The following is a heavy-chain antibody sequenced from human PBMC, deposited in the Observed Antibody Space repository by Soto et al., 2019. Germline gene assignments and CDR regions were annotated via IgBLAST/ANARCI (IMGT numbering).Heavy chain of an antibody. CDR3: AGDLLADYDSSGYYYNYFDY. J-gene: IGHJ4*02. D-gene: IGHD3-22*01. Sequence: WASVKVSCKASGGTFSSYAISWVRQAPGQGLEWMGGIIPIFGTANYAQKFQGRVTITADESTSTAYMELSSLRSEDTAVYYCAGDLLADYDSSGYYYNYFDYWGQGTLVTVSS. CDR2: IIPIFGTA. V-gene: IGHV1-69*13. CDR1: GGTFSSYA.